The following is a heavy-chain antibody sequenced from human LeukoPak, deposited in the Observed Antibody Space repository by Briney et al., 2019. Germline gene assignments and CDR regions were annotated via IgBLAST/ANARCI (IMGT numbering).Heavy chain of an antibody. CDR3: AKGRITMIVVVIFDY. V-gene: IGHV3-23*01. D-gene: IGHD3-22*01. CDR1: GFTFSNYA. J-gene: IGHJ4*02. Sequence: GGSLRLSCAASGFTFSNYAMSWVRQAPGKGLEWVAGISGSDGRTYYADSVKGRFTISRDNSKNTLYLQMNSLRAEDTAVYYCAKGRITMIVVVIFDYWGQGTLVTVSS. CDR2: ISGSDGRT.